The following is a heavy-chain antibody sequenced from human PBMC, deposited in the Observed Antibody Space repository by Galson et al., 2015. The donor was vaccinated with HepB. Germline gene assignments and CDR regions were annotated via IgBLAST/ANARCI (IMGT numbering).Heavy chain of an antibody. J-gene: IGHJ5*01. Sequence: SLRLSCAASGFIFSTYTMNWVRQAPGKGLEWVSYISSSSSSIYYADSVKGRFTISRDNAKNSLYLQMNSLRDEDTAVYYCARDRRYSSGWFDCWGQGTLVTVSS. D-gene: IGHD6-19*01. CDR3: ARDRRYSSGWFDC. CDR2: ISSSSSSI. V-gene: IGHV3-48*02. CDR1: GFIFSTYT.